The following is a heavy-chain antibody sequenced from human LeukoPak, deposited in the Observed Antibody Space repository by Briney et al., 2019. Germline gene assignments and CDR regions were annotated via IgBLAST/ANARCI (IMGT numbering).Heavy chain of an antibody. J-gene: IGHJ5*02. CDR2: INPNSGGT. V-gene: IGHV1-2*02. D-gene: IGHD2-2*01. Sequence: ASVKVSCKASGYTFTGYYMHWVRQAPGQGLEWMGWINPNSGGTNYAQKFQGRVTMTRDTSISTAYMELSRLRSDDTAVYYCARERGIVVVSAAFDPWGQGTLVTVSS. CDR1: GYTFTGYY. CDR3: ARERGIVVVSAAFDP.